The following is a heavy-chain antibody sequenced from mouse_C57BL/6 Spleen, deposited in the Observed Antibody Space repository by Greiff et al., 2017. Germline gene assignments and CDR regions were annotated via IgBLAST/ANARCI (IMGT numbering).Heavy chain of an antibody. CDR1: GYAFSSSW. V-gene: IGHV1-82*01. CDR2: IYPGDGDT. CDR3: ARGDGNSFAY. J-gene: IGHJ3*01. D-gene: IGHD2-1*01. Sequence: QVQLQQSGPELVKPGASVKISCKASGYAFSSSWMNWVKQRPGKGLEWIGRIYPGDGDTNYNGKFKGKATLTADKSSSTAYMQLSSLTSADSAVYFCARGDGNSFAYWGQGTLVTVSA.